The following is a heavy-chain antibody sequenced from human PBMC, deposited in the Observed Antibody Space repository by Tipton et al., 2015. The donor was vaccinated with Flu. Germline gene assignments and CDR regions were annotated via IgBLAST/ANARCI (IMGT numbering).Heavy chain of an antibody. Sequence: TLSLTCSVSSGSISSYYWTWVRQAPGQGLEWIGYIYYTGTTSYNPSLESRVSISVDTSKTQSFLKLNSVTAADTAIYYCARDDARFPRAFDVWGRGTPVSVSS. D-gene: IGHD6-6*01. V-gene: IGHV4-59*01. CDR2: IYYTGTT. CDR3: ARDDARFPRAFDV. CDR1: SGSISSYY. J-gene: IGHJ3*01.